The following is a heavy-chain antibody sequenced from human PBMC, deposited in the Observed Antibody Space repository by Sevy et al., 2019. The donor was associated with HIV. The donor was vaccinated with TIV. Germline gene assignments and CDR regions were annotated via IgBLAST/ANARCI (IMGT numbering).Heavy chain of an antibody. D-gene: IGHD3-10*01. CDR3: ARGTGGSGSSFDY. V-gene: IGHV3-30-3*01. J-gene: IGHJ4*02. CDR1: GFTFSSYA. CDR2: ISYDGSNK. Sequence: GGSLRLSCAASGFTFSSYAMHWVRQAPGKGLEWVAVISYDGSNKYYADSVKGRFTTSRDNSKNTLYLQMNGLRAEDTAVYYCARGTGGSGSSFDYWGQGTLVTVSS.